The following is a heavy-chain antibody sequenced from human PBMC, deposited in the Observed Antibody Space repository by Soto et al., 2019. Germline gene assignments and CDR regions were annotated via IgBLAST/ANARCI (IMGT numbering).Heavy chain of an antibody. CDR3: ARDRWLPGEGGGSAGFDY. V-gene: IGHV1-18*04. D-gene: IGHD1-26*01. CDR2: IHGYNGNT. Sequence: ASVKVSCKASGYTFTNYGISGVRQAPGQGLEWMGWIHGYNGNTKYIQKFQDRLTMTTDTSTSTAYMELRSLRADDTAGYYCARDRWLPGEGGGSAGFDYWGQGTLVTVSS. CDR1: GYTFTNYG. J-gene: IGHJ4*02.